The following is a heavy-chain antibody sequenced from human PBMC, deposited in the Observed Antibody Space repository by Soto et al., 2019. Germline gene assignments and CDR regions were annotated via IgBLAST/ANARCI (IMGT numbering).Heavy chain of an antibody. CDR2: ISGSGGST. V-gene: IGHV3-23*01. J-gene: IGHJ6*03. D-gene: IGHD4-17*01. CDR3: AKDSRSGDQIYYMDV. Sequence: GGSLRLSCAASGFTFSSYAMSWVRQAPGKGLEWVSAISGSGGSTYYADSVKGRFTISRDNSMNPLYLKMNSLRAEDTALYYCAKDSRSGDQIYYMDVWAKGPRSPSP. CDR1: GFTFSSYA.